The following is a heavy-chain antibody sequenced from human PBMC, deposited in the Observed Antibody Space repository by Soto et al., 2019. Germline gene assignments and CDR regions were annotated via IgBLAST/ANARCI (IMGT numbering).Heavy chain of an antibody. V-gene: IGHV1-2*02. CDR2: INPNSGGT. D-gene: IGHD6-19*01. Sequence: GASVKVSCKASGYTFTGYYIHWVRQAPGQGLEWMGWINPNSGGTNYAQKFQGRVTMTRDTSINTAYMDLSRLRSDDTAVYYCARTGYSSGWYGDYWGQGTLVTVSS. J-gene: IGHJ4*02. CDR3: ARTGYSSGWYGDY. CDR1: GYTFTGYY.